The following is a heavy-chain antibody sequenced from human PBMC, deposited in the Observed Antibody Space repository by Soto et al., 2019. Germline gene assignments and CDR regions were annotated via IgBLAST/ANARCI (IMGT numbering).Heavy chain of an antibody. D-gene: IGHD1-1*01. CDR2: ISGSGGST. V-gene: IGHV3-23*01. J-gene: IGHJ6*02. CDR3: AKETFITTNYYYYYGMDV. Sequence: GALRLSCAASGFTFSSYAMSWVRQAPGKGPEWVSAISGSGGSTYYADSVKGRFTISRDNSKNTLYLQMNSLRAEDTAVYYCAKETFITTNYYYYYGMDVWGQGTTVTVSS. CDR1: GFTFSSYA.